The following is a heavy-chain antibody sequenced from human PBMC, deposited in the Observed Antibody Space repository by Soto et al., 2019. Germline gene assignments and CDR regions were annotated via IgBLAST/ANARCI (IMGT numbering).Heavy chain of an antibody. CDR3: ARRSGQITYYFAY. J-gene: IGHJ4*02. CDR1: GFTFTNYG. Sequence: ASVKVSCKASGFTFTNYGTSWVRQAPGQGLEWMGWISAYKGDTNYAQKFQGRVTMTTDTSTSTAYLELRSLRSDDMAVYFCARRSGQITYYFAYWGQGTQVTVS. V-gene: IGHV1-18*03. CDR2: ISAYKGDT.